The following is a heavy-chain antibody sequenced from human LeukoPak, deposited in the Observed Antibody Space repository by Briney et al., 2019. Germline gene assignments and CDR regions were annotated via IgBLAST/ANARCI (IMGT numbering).Heavy chain of an antibody. D-gene: IGHD5-18*01. CDR3: AKAPRRGYSYGY. CDR2: ISGSGGST. Sequence: GGSLRLSCAASGFTFSSYAMSWVRQAPGKGLEWVSAISGSGGSTYYADSVRGRFTISRDNSKNTLYLQMNSLRAEDTAVYYCAKAPRRGYSYGYWGQGTLVTVSS. V-gene: IGHV3-23*01. CDR1: GFTFSSYA. J-gene: IGHJ4*02.